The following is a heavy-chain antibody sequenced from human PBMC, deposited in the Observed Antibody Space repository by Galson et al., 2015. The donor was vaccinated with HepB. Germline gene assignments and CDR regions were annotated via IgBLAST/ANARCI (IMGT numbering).Heavy chain of an antibody. D-gene: IGHD6-19*01. J-gene: IGHJ4*02. CDR3: ATTSHSGWYYFDY. V-gene: IGHV3-7*03. Sequence: SLRLSCAASGFTFSSYWMSWVRQAPGKGLEWVANIKQDGSEKYYVDSVKGRFTISRDNAKNSLYLQMNSLRAEDTAVYYCATTSHSGWYYFDYWGQGTLVTVSS. CDR1: GFTFSSYW. CDR2: IKQDGSEK.